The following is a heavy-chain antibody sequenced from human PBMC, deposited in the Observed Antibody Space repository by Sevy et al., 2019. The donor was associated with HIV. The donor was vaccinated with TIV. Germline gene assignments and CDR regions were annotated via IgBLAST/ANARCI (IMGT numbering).Heavy chain of an antibody. CDR1: GFTFNTYA. CDR3: ARDRYSSSWGSGAGYYYYGMDV. V-gene: IGHV3-30-3*01. J-gene: IGHJ6*02. Sequence: GVSLRLSCAASGFTFNTYAMHWVRQAPGKGLEWVAVISYDGGSKYYADSVKGRFTISRDNSKNTLYLQMNSLRAEDTAVYYCARDRYSSSWGSGAGYYYYGMDVWGQGTTVTVSS. CDR2: ISYDGGSK. D-gene: IGHD6-13*01.